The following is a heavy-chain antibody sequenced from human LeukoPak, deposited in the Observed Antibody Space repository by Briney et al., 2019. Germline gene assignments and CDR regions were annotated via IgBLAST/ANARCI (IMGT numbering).Heavy chain of an antibody. D-gene: IGHD1-26*01. CDR1: GGSIGSYY. J-gene: IGHJ6*03. Sequence: SETLSLTCTVSGGSIGSYYWSWIRQPAGKGLEWIGYIYYSGSTNYNPSLKSRVTISVDTSKNQFSLKLSSVTAADTAVYYCARVREGATLSLYYYYMDVWGKGTTVTVSS. V-gene: IGHV4-59*01. CDR2: IYYSGST. CDR3: ARVREGATLSLYYYYMDV.